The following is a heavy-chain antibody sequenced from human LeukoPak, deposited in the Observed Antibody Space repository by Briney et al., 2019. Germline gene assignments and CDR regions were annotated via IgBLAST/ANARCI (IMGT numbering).Heavy chain of an antibody. V-gene: IGHV1-8*01. D-gene: IGHD3-10*01. CDR1: GYTFTTYD. Sequence: ASVKVSCKTSGYTFTTYDINWVRQAPGQGLEWMGGMDAKSGKTAYSQKFLGRVTIHRNTSIRTAYMEVSSLRSEDTAVYYYSSGYDALDIWGQGTKVTVSS. CDR2: MDAKSGKT. CDR3: SSGYDALDI. J-gene: IGHJ3*02.